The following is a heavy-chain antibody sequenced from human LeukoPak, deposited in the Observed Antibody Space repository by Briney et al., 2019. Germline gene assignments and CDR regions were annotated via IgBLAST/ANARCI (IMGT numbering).Heavy chain of an antibody. CDR1: GFTGSSNS. CDR2: IFSGGST. V-gene: IGHV3-53*01. CDR3: ARGGSSWGPYYYYYYMDV. J-gene: IGHJ6*03. Sequence: GGSLRLSCAASGFTGSSNSMSWVRPAPGEGLGWVSGIFSGGSTYYAGSVKGRFTISRDNSKNTLYLQMNSLRAEDTAVYYCARGGSSWGPYYYYYYMDVWGKGTTVTVSS. D-gene: IGHD6-13*01.